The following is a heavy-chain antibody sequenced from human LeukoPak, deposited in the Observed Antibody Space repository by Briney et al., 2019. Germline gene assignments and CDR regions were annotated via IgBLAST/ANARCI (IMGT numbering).Heavy chain of an antibody. CDR2: IIPIFGTA. J-gene: IGHJ5*02. D-gene: IGHD3-22*01. V-gene: IGHV1-69*05. CDR1: GGTFSSYA. CDR3: ARARSPSSGYLLRDHNWFDP. Sequence: SVKVSCKASGGTFSSYAISWVRQAPGQGLEWMGGIIPIFGTANYAQKFQGRVTITTDESTSTAYMELSSLRSEDTAVYYCARARSPSSGYLLRDHNWFDPWGQGTLVTVSS.